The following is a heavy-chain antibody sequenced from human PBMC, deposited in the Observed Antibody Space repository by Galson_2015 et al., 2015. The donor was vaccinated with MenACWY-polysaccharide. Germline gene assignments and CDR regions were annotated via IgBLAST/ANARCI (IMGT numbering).Heavy chain of an antibody. CDR3: ARVIARKYTFTDS. D-gene: IGHD2-21*01. CDR1: GYRFTSYG. V-gene: IGHV1-8*01. Sequence: SVKVSCKASGYRFTSYGINWVRQATGQGLEWMGWMNPNSGNTGYAQKFQGRVTMTSNSAIMTAYMELSGLRSEDTAVYYCARVIARKYTFTDSWGQGTLVTVSS. J-gene: IGHJ4*02. CDR2: MNPNSGNT.